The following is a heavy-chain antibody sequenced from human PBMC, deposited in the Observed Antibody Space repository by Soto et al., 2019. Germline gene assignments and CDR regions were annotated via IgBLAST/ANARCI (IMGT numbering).Heavy chain of an antibody. Sequence: GGSLRLSCAASGFTFSSYGMHWVRQAPGKGLEWVAVISYDGSNKYYADSVKGRFTISRDNSKNTLYLQMNSLRAEDTAVYYCAKENYDSSGYYQKTSYGMDVWGQGTTVTVSS. CDR1: GFTFSSYG. V-gene: IGHV3-30*18. J-gene: IGHJ6*02. CDR3: AKENYDSSGYYQKTSYGMDV. D-gene: IGHD3-22*01. CDR2: ISYDGSNK.